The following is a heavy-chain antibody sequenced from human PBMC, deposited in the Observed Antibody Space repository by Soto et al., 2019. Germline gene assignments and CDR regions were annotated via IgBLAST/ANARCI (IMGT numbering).Heavy chain of an antibody. V-gene: IGHV2-5*02. CDR1: GISLSTSGVG. CDR3: AYLPCSGGSCYWFSFSGMDV. CDR2: IYWDDDK. Sequence: QITLKESGPTLVKPSQTLTLTCTFSGISLSTSGVGVAWIRQPPGKALEWLALIYWDDDKRYRPSLESRLTITKDTSKNQVVLTMTNMDSVYTATYYCAYLPCSGGSCYWFSFSGMDVWGQGTTVTVSS. D-gene: IGHD2-15*01. J-gene: IGHJ6*02.